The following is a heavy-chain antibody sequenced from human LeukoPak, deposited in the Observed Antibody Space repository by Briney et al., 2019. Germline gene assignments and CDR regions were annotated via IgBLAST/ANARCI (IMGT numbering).Heavy chain of an antibody. Sequence: GGSLRLSCAASGFTFNYYAMSWVRQAPGKGLEWVSAISGSGGSTYYADSVKGRFTISRDNSKNTLYLQMNSLRAEDTAVYYCAKDAGTIFGVVITPYYYYMDVWGKGTTVTVSS. D-gene: IGHD3-3*01. CDR3: AKDAGTIFGVVITPYYYYMDV. J-gene: IGHJ6*03. CDR1: GFTFNYYA. CDR2: ISGSGGST. V-gene: IGHV3-23*01.